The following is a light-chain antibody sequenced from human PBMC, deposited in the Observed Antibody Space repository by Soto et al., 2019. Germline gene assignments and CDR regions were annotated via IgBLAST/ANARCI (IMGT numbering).Light chain of an antibody. V-gene: IGKV1-9*01. J-gene: IGKJ1*01. CDR2: AAS. Sequence: DIQLTQSPSFLSASLGDRITITCRASQGINSYLAWYQQKPGKATKLLIYAASTLQSGVPSRFSGSGFGIEFTLTISSLQPEDFATYCCQQLNSYPWTFGQGTKVEIK. CDR3: QQLNSYPWT. CDR1: QGINSY.